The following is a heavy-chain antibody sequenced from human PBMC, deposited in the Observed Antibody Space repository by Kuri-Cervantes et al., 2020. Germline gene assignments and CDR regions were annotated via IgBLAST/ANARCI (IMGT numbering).Heavy chain of an antibody. Sequence: GGSLRLSCAASGFTFNTFGMHWVRQAPGKGPEWVAFIRYDGSNEYYAESVKGRFTISRDNAKNSLYLQMNSLRAEDTALYYCARAQEITMVRGGQVYYYYYMDVWGKGTTVTVSS. V-gene: IGHV3-30*02. CDR3: ARAQEITMVRGGQVYYYYYMDV. CDR2: IRYDGSNE. CDR1: GFTFNTFG. D-gene: IGHD3-10*01. J-gene: IGHJ6*03.